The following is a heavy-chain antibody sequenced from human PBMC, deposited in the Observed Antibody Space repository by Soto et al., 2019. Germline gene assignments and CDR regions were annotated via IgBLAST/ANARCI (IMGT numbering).Heavy chain of an antibody. CDR2: INAGNGNT. D-gene: IGHD3-10*01. CDR1: GYTFTSYA. CDR3: ARTTMVRGVLFDY. V-gene: IGHV1-3*01. Sequence: ASVKVSCKASGYTFTSYAMHWVRQAPGQRLEWMGWINAGNGNTKYSQKFQGRVAITRDTSASTAYMELSSLRSEDTAVYYCARTTMVRGVLFDYWGQGTLVTVSS. J-gene: IGHJ4*02.